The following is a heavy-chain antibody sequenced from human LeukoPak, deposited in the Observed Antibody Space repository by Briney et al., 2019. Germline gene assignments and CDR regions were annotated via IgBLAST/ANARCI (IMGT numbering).Heavy chain of an antibody. V-gene: IGHV4-59*01. J-gene: IGHJ6*02. CDR1: GGSISSYY. CDR2: IYYSGST. D-gene: IGHD1-1*01. CDR3: ARVDNGNYYYYGMDV. Sequence: SETLSLTCTVSGGSISSYYWRWIRQSPGKGLEWIGYIYYSGSTKYNPSLKSRVTISVDTSKNQFSLKLSSVTAADTAVYYCARVDNGNYYYYGMDVWGQGTTVTVFS.